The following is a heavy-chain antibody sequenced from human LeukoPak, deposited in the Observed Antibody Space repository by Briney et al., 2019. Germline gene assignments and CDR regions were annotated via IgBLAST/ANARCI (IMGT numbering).Heavy chain of an antibody. CDR1: GYSYTSYW. CDR3: ARQYGSGSLDY. V-gene: IGHV5-51*01. J-gene: IGHJ4*02. D-gene: IGHD3-10*01. Sequence: GESLKISCKGSGYSYTSYWIGWVRQMPGKGLEWMGIINPGDSDTRYSPPFQGQVTISADKSISTAYLQWSSLKASDSAMYYCARQYGSGSLDYWGQGTLVTVSS. CDR2: INPGDSDT.